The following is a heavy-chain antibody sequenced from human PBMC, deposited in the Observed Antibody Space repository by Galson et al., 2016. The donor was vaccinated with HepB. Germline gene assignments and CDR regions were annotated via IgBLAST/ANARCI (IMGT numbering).Heavy chain of an antibody. D-gene: IGHD2/OR15-2a*01. V-gene: IGHV4-61*01. CDR3: ARDPLSMTGYPLDL. CDR1: GASVSSGSYH. CDR2: IYFDGST. J-gene: IGHJ2*01. Sequence: ETLSLTCTVSGASVSSGSYHWSWIRQPPGKGLEWIGNIYFDGSTTYNPSPKSRLTLSLDTSKNQFSLRLTSVTASDTAVYFCARDPLSMTGYPLDLWGRGTQVSVSS.